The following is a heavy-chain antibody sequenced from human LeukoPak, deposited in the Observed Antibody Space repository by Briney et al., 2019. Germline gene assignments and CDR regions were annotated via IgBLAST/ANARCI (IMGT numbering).Heavy chain of an antibody. J-gene: IGHJ4*02. Sequence: NSSETLSLTCTVSGGSISSYYWSWIRQPAGKGLEWIGRIYATGSTNYNPSLKSRVTMSVDTSKNQFSLNLNYVTAADTAVYYCARVGYSSGWYPLDYWGQGTLVTVSS. CDR2: IYATGST. V-gene: IGHV4-4*07. D-gene: IGHD6-19*01. CDR1: GGSISSYY. CDR3: ARVGYSSGWYPLDY.